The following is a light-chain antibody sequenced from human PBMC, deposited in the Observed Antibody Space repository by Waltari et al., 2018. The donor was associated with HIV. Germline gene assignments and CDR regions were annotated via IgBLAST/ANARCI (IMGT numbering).Light chain of an antibody. CDR3: TSYSYSHHFA. Sequence: QSVLTQPSSVSGSPGQSLSLSCTGTARAIGFSYFLLWYQHLPGKAPRLIIYRGTARASGISSRFSASKSGNTASLSISGLQLEDEGDYYCTSYSYSHHFAFGGGTTLTVL. CDR2: RGT. J-gene: IGLJ3*02. CDR1: ARAIGFSYF. V-gene: IGLV2-14*01.